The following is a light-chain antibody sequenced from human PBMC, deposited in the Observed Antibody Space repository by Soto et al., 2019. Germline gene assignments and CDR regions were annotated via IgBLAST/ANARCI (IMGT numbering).Light chain of an antibody. CDR3: QQFSSYPLT. CDR1: QSVSSN. V-gene: IGKV3-20*01. J-gene: IGKJ4*01. Sequence: IVMTQPPATLSVTTGERATLSCRASQSVSSNLAWYQQKPGQAPRLLIYDASSRATGIPDRFSGGGSGTDFTLTISRLEPEDFAVYYCQQFSSYPLTFGGGTKVDIK. CDR2: DAS.